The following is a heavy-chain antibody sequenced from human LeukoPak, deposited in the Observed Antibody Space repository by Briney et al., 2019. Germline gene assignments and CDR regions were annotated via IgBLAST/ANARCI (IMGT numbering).Heavy chain of an antibody. Sequence: SETLSLTCTVSGGSISSYYWSWIRQPPGKGLEWLGYIYYSGSTNYNPSLKGRVTISVDTPKTQFSLKLSSVTAADTAVYYCARQGPTYYFDYWGQGTLVTVSS. CDR3: ARQGPTYYFDY. CDR2: IYYSGST. CDR1: GGSISSYY. J-gene: IGHJ4*02. V-gene: IGHV4-59*08.